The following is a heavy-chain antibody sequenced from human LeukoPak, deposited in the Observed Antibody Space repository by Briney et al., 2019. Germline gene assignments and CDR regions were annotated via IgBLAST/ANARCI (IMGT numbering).Heavy chain of an antibody. Sequence: SETLSLTCTVFGYSISNGYYWGWIRQPPGKGLEWIGSIYHSGSTYYNPSLKSRVTISVDTSKNQFSLKLSSVTAADTAVYYCASLVDSSGYYGLPYYMDVWGKGTTVTVSS. D-gene: IGHD3-22*01. CDR3: ASLVDSSGYYGLPYYMDV. J-gene: IGHJ6*03. V-gene: IGHV4-38-2*02. CDR2: IYHSGST. CDR1: GYSISNGYY.